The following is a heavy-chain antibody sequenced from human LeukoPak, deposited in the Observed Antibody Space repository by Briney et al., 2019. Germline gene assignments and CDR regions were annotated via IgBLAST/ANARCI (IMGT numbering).Heavy chain of an antibody. J-gene: IGHJ4*02. Sequence: PGGSLRLSCAASGFTFSDYYMSWIRQAPGKGLEWVSYISSSGSTIYYADSVKGRFTISRDNAKNSLYLQMNSLRAEDTAVYYCARDPTEMATAYFGYWGQGTLVTVSS. CDR1: GFTFSDYY. D-gene: IGHD5-24*01. V-gene: IGHV3-11*04. CDR2: ISSSGSTI. CDR3: ARDPTEMATAYFGY.